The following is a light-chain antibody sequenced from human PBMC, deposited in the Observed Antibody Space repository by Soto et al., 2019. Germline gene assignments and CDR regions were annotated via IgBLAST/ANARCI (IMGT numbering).Light chain of an antibody. J-gene: IGLJ1*01. V-gene: IGLV2-14*01. CDR2: EVS. CDR1: SSDVGFYNY. CDR3: SSYTSSSLYV. Sequence: QSALTQPASVSGSPGQSITISCTGTSSDVGFYNYVSWYQQRPGKAPKLLIYEVSNRPSGVSNRFSGSKSGNTASLTISGLQAEDEADYYCSSYTSSSLYVFGTGTKLTVL.